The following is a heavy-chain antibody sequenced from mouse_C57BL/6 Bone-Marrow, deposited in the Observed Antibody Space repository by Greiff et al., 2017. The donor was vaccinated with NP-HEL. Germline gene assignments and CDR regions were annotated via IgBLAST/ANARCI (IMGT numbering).Heavy chain of an antibody. CDR2: IRSKSNNYAT. D-gene: IGHD1-1*01. Sequence: EVQLVESGGGLVQPKGSLKLSCAASGFSFSTYAMNWVRQAPGKGLEWVARIRSKSNNYATYYADSVKDRFTISRDDSESMLYLQMNNLKTEDTAMYYCVRRHYGSGFAYWGQGTLVTVSA. V-gene: IGHV10-1*01. CDR3: VRRHYGSGFAY. J-gene: IGHJ3*01. CDR1: GFSFSTYA.